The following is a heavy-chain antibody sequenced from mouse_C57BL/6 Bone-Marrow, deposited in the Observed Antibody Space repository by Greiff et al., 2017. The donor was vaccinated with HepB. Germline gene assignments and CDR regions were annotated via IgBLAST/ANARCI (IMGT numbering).Heavy chain of an antibody. J-gene: IGHJ2*01. CDR3: ARRADYYGSSWDY. CDR2: ISSGSSTI. CDR1: GFTFSDYG. V-gene: IGHV5-17*01. Sequence: EVKLVESGGGLVKPGGSLKLSCAASGFTFSDYGMHWVRQAPEKGLEWVAYISSGSSTIYYADTVKGRFTISRDNAKNTLFLQMTSLRSEDTAMYYCARRADYYGSSWDYWGQGTTLTVSS. D-gene: IGHD1-1*01.